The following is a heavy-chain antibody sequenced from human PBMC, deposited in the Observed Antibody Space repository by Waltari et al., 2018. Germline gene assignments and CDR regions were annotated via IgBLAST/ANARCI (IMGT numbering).Heavy chain of an antibody. J-gene: IGHJ4*02. CDR1: GFPFGNLE. CDR2: ISSSGNTI. V-gene: IGHV3-48*03. D-gene: IGHD5-12*01. Sequence: EVQLVESGGGLVRPGGYLGLSCAASGFPFGNLEMNWVRQAPGKGLDWVSHISSSGNTINYAGSVKGRFTMSRDNAKNSLYLDMNSLRAEDTAVYYCARGSYTGYEVDYWGQGTLVTVSS. CDR3: ARGSYTGYEVDY.